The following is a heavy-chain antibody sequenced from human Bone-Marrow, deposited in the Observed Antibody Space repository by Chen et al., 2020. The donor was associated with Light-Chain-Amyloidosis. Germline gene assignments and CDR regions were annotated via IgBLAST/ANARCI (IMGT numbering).Heavy chain of an antibody. D-gene: IGHD4-17*01. CDR3: ARLYTVTTGNWFDP. Sequence: YSWSWIRQPPGKGLEWIGYVYYSGTTNYNPSRKSRVTVSLAXSKNPXXXXXXXXXXXXXXVYYCARLYTVTTGNWFDPWGQGILXT. CDR2: VYYSGTT. J-gene: IGHJ5*02. V-gene: IGHV4-61*03. CDR1: YS.